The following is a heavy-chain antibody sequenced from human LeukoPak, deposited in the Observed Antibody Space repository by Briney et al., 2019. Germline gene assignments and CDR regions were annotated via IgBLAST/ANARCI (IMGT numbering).Heavy chain of an antibody. CDR1: GGSFSGYY. V-gene: IGHV4-34*01. Sequence: SETLSLPWGVFGGSFSGYYWSWIPQPPGKGLEWIGEINHSGSTNYNPSLKSRVTISVDTSKNQFSLKLSSVTAADTAVYYCARVKGVPSSGWFYYYYGMDVWGQGTTVTVSS. J-gene: IGHJ6*02. CDR2: INHSGST. CDR3: ARVKGVPSSGWFYYYYGMDV. D-gene: IGHD6-19*01.